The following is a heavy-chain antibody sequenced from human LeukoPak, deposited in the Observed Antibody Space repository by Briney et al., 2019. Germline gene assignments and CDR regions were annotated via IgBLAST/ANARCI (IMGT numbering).Heavy chain of an antibody. Sequence: SETLSLTCAVYGGSFSGYYWSWIRQPPGKGLEWIGEINHSGSTNYNPSLKSRVTISVDTSKNQFSLKLSSVTAADTAVYYRARASMTTVTTARAFDYWGQGTLVTVSS. CDR2: INHSGST. CDR3: ARASMTTVTTARAFDY. J-gene: IGHJ4*02. CDR1: GGSFSGYY. D-gene: IGHD4-17*01. V-gene: IGHV4-34*01.